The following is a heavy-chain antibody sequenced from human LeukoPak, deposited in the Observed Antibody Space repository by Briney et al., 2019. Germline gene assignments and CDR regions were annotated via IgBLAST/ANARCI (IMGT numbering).Heavy chain of an antibody. D-gene: IGHD2-21*01. CDR3: AISPYCGAYCYNYFDY. CDR2: IIPIFGTA. CDR1: AGTFSSYA. Sequence: GASVKVSCKASAGTFSSYAISWVRQAPGQGLEWMGGIIPIFGTANYAQKFQGRVTITTDESTSTAYMELSSLRSEDTAVYYCAISPYCGAYCYNYFDYWGQGTLVTVSS. V-gene: IGHV1-69*05. J-gene: IGHJ4*02.